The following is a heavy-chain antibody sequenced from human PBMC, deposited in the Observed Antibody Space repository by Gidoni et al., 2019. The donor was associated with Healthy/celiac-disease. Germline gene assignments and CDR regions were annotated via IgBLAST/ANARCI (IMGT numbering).Heavy chain of an antibody. J-gene: IGHJ3*02. CDR3: ARATDYGDYVRYAFDI. CDR1: GFTFRSYD. V-gene: IGHV3-13*01. D-gene: IGHD4-17*01. Sequence: EVQLVESGGGLVPPGGSLRLPCAASGFTFRSYDMHWVRQATGKGLEWVSAIGTAGDTYYPGSVKGRFTISRENAKNSLYLQMNSLRAGDTAVYYCARATDYGDYVRYAFDIWGQGTMVTVSS. CDR2: IGTAGDT.